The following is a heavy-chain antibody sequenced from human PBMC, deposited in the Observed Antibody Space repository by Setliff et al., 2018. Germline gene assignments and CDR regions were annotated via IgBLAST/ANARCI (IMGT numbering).Heavy chain of an antibody. V-gene: IGHV3-23*01. CDR1: GFAFRTYA. J-gene: IGHJ5*02. CDR2: IGGGDGTT. Sequence: PGGSLRLSCAASGFAFRTYAMSWVRQAPGKGLEWVSDIGGGDGTTYYADSVKGRFTISRDNSQNTVFLQVNSLRPEDSAVYYCAKEDYSDSSGYYYETPWFDPWGQGTLVTVSS. D-gene: IGHD3-22*01. CDR3: AKEDYSDSSGYYYETPWFDP.